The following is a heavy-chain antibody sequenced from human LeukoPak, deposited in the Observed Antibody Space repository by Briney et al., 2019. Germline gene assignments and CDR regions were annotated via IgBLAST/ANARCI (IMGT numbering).Heavy chain of an antibody. CDR2: ISGSGGST. CDR3: AKDSLAYCGGDCYPTDAFDI. V-gene: IGHV3-23*01. D-gene: IGHD2-21*01. Sequence: PGGSLRLSCAASGFTFSSYAMSWVRQAPGKGLECVSAISGSGGSTYYADSAKGRFTISRDNAKNTLYLQMNGLRAEDTAVYYCAKDSLAYCGGDCYPTDAFDIWGQGTMVTVSS. J-gene: IGHJ3*02. CDR1: GFTFSSYA.